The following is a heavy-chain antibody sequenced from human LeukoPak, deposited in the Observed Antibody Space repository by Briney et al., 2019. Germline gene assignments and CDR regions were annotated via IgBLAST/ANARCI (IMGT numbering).Heavy chain of an antibody. V-gene: IGHV4-61*01. J-gene: IGHJ4*02. Sequence: SETLSLTCTVSGGSVSSGSYYWSWIRQRPGKGLEWIGYIYYSGSTNYNPSLKSRVTISVDTSKNQFSLKLSTVTAADTAVYYCARGTGYCSGGSCPHFDYWGQGTLVTVSS. D-gene: IGHD2-15*01. CDR3: ARGTGYCSGGSCPHFDY. CDR2: IYYSGST. CDR1: GGSVSSGSYY.